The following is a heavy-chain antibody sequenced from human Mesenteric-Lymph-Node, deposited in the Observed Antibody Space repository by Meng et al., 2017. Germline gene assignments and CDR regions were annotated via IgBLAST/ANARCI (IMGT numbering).Heavy chain of an antibody. V-gene: IGHV2-70*20. CDR1: GFSLSTSGMC. J-gene: IGHJ4*02. Sequence: SGPTLVKPTQTLTLTCTFSGFSLSTSGMCVSWVRQPPGKALEWLALIDWDDDKYYSTSLKTRLTISKDTSKNQVVLTMTNMDPVDTATYYCAHMGVGATHKNGFDYWGQGTLVTVSS. CDR3: AHMGVGATHKNGFDY. D-gene: IGHD1-26*01. CDR2: IDWDDDK.